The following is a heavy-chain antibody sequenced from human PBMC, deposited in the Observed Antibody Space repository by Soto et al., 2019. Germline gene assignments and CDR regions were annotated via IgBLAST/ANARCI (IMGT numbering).Heavy chain of an antibody. CDR1: GGSISSSSYY. CDR2: IYYSGST. D-gene: IGHD2-21*02. J-gene: IGHJ5*02. Sequence: SETLSLTCTVSGGSISSSSYYWGWIRQPPGKGLEWIGNIYYSGSTYYNPSLKSRVTVSVDTSKNQFSLKLSSVTAADTAVYYCARHPSDFWFDPWGQGTLVTVSS. CDR3: ARHPSDFWFDP. V-gene: IGHV4-39*01.